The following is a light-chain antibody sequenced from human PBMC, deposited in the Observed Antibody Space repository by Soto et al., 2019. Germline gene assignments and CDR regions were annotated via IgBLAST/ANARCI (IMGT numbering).Light chain of an antibody. J-gene: IGLJ3*02. V-gene: IGLV1-47*01. CDR2: TDN. CDR1: SPNIGNNY. CDR3: AAWDDSLTSVV. Sequence: VLTQPPSASGTPGQSVTISCSGSSPNIGNNYVYWYQQFPGAAPKLLIYTDNQRPSGVPDRFSGSKSGTSASLAISGLRSEDEADYHCAAWDDSLTSVVFGGGTKLTVL.